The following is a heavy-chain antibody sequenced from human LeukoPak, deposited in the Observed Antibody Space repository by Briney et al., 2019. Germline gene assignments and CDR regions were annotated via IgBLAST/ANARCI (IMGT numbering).Heavy chain of an antibody. D-gene: IGHD3-3*01. J-gene: IGHJ4*02. V-gene: IGHV1-69*05. CDR2: IIPIFGTA. Sequence: SVKVSCKASGYTFTSYGISWVRQAPGQGLEWMGGIIPIFGTANYAQKFQGRVTITTDESTSTAYMELSSLRSEDTAVYYCATLTPWSGDDGGDLDYWGQGTLVTVSS. CDR3: ATLTPWSGDDGGDLDY. CDR1: GYTFTSYG.